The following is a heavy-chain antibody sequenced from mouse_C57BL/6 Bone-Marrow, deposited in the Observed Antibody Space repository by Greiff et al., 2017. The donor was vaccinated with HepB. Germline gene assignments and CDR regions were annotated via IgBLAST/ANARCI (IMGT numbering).Heavy chain of an antibody. CDR1: GFTFSSYT. CDR3: ARGSYYGNYGAMDY. CDR2: ISRGGGNT. J-gene: IGHJ4*01. D-gene: IGHD2-10*01. V-gene: IGHV5-9*01. Sequence: DVKLVESGGGLVKPGGSLKLSCAASGFTFSSYTMYWVRQTPEKRLEWVATISRGGGNTYYPDSVKGQVTISRDNAKNTLYLQMSRLRSEDTALYCCARGSYYGNYGAMDYWGQGTSVTVSS.